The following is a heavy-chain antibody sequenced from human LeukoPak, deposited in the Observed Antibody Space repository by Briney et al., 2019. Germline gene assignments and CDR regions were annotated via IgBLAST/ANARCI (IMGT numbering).Heavy chain of an antibody. V-gene: IGHV1-69*05. CDR3: ARKARGYNWNYSSAFDI. D-gene: IGHD1-7*01. J-gene: IGHJ3*02. CDR2: IIPIFGTA. CDR1: GGTFSSYA. Sequence: SVKVSCKASGGTFSSYAISWVRQAPGQGLEWMGGIIPIFGTANYAQKFQGRVTITTDESTSTAYMELSSLRTEDTAVYYCARKARGYNWNYSSAFDIWGQGTMVTVSS.